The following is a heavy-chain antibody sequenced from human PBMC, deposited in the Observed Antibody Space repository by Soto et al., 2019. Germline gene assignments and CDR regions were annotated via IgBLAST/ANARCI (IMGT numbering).Heavy chain of an antibody. D-gene: IGHD4-17*01. Sequence: ASVKVSCKASGYTFTSYGISWVRQAPGQGLEWMGWISAYNGNTNYAQKLQGRVTMTTDTSTSTAYMELRSLRAEDTAVYYCAKNRYGDHSPYYFDYWGQGTLVTVSS. J-gene: IGHJ4*02. CDR1: GYTFTSYG. CDR3: AKNRYGDHSPYYFDY. V-gene: IGHV1-18*01. CDR2: ISAYNGNT.